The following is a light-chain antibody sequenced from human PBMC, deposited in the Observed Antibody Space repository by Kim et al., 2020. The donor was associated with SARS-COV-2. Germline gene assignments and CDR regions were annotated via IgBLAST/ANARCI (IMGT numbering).Light chain of an antibody. CDR1: QSVLSNSNNKNY. V-gene: IGKV4-1*01. Sequence: RATINCKSSQSVLSNSNNKNYLAWYQQKPGQPLKLLIYWASTRESGVPDRFSGSGSGTDFTLTITSLQAEDVAVYYCQQYYTVPLTFGGGTKLEI. CDR2: WAS. J-gene: IGKJ4*01. CDR3: QQYYTVPLT.